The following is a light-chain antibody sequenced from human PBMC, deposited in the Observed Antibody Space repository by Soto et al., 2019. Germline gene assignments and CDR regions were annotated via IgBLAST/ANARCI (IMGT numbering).Light chain of an antibody. CDR3: QQYKSYSPRT. Sequence: DIQLTQSPSTLSASIGDRVTITCRARQSISTWLAWYQQKPGKAPKLLISDASRLESGVPSQFSGSGSGTEFTLTISGLQPDDFATYYCQQYKSYSPRTFGRGTKV. CDR2: DAS. CDR1: QSISTW. J-gene: IGKJ1*01. V-gene: IGKV1-5*01.